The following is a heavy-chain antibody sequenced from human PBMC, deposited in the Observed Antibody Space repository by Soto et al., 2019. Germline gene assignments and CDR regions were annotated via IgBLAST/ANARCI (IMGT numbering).Heavy chain of an antibody. CDR1: GGSISSGGYY. CDR3: ESGVDILTGIDY. J-gene: IGHJ4*02. Sequence: NPSETLSLTCTVSGGSISSGGYYWSWIRQHPGKGLEWIGYIYYSGSTYYNPSLKSRVTISVDTSKNQFSLKLSSVTAAATAVYYSESGVDILTGIDYWGQGTLVTVSS. D-gene: IGHD3-9*01. V-gene: IGHV4-31*03. CDR2: IYYSGST.